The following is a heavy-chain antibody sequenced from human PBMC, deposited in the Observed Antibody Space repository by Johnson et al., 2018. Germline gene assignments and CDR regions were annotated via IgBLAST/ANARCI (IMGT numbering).Heavy chain of an antibody. D-gene: IGHD3-10*01. Sequence: QVQLQESGPGLVKPSETLSLTCTVSGASITYYYWSWIRQPPGKGLQWICYIHYSGSTNYYPSLESRVTISVDTSKNQFSLTLSSVTAADTAVYYCARGPTKGSAALGYHDGGMDVRGQGTPGTVSS. CDR2: IHYSGST. CDR1: GASITYYY. J-gene: IGHJ6*02. CDR3: ARGPTKGSAALGYHDGGMDV. V-gene: IGHV4-59*01.